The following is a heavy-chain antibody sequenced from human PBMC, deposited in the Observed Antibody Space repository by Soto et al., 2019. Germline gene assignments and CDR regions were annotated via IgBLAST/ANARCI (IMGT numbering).Heavy chain of an antibody. CDR3: ARDKSIAAPHDAFDI. J-gene: IGHJ3*02. D-gene: IGHD6-13*01. Sequence: GGSLRLSCAASGFTFSSYGMHWVRQAPGKGLEWVAVIWYDGSNKYYADSVNGRFSTSRDNSKNTLYLKMNSLRAEDTAVYYCARDKSIAAPHDAFDIWGQGTMVTVSS. V-gene: IGHV3-33*01. CDR1: GFTFSSYG. CDR2: IWYDGSNK.